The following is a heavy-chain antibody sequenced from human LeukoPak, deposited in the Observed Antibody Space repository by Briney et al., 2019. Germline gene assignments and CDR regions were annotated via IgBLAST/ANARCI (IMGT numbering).Heavy chain of an antibody. CDR3: ARGYSGPRGYFDY. CDR1: GGTFSSYA. D-gene: IGHD5-12*01. V-gene: IGHV1-69*05. Sequence: SVKVSCKASGGTFSSYAISWVRQAPGQGLEWMGGIIPIFGTANYAQKFQGRVTNSTDESTSTAYMELSSLRSEDTAVYYCARGYSGPRGYFDYWGQGTLVTVSS. J-gene: IGHJ4*02. CDR2: IIPIFGTA.